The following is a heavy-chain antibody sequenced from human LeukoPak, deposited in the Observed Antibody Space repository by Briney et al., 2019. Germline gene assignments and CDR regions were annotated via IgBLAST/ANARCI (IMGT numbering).Heavy chain of an antibody. Sequence: GRSLRLSCAASGFTFSSYAMHWVRQAPGKGLEWVAVISYGGSNKYYADSVKGRFTISRDNSKNTLYLQMNSLRAEDTAVYYCANGVGLGRYCSSTSCPPPWNYWGQGTLVTVSS. CDR2: ISYGGSNK. V-gene: IGHV3-30-3*01. J-gene: IGHJ4*02. CDR1: GFTFSSYA. CDR3: ANGVGLGRYCSSTSCPPPWNY. D-gene: IGHD2-2*01.